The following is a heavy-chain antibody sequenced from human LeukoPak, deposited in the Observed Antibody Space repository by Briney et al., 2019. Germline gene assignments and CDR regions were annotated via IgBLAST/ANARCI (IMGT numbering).Heavy chain of an antibody. CDR3: ARDSAVATYYGVDV. J-gene: IGHJ6*02. D-gene: IGHD6-19*01. Sequence: PGGSLRLSCAVSGFTFSSYAMSWVRQAPGKGLEWVSAISGSGGSTYYADSVKGRFTISRDNSKNTLYLQMNSLSAEDTAVYYCARDSAVATYYGVDVWGQGTTVTVSS. CDR2: ISGSGGST. CDR1: GFTFSSYA. V-gene: IGHV3-23*01.